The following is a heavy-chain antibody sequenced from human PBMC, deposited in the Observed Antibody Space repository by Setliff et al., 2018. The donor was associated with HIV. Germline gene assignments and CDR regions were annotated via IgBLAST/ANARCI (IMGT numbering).Heavy chain of an antibody. D-gene: IGHD3-10*01. Sequence: VASVKVSCKASGYTFTNYDINWVRQATGQGLEWMGWMNPNSGNTGYAQKFQGRVTITRDTSASTAYMELSSLRSEDTAVYYCARGKLWPDYWGQGMLVTVSS. J-gene: IGHJ4*02. V-gene: IGHV1-8*03. CDR2: MNPNSGNT. CDR3: ARGKLWPDY. CDR1: GYTFTNYD.